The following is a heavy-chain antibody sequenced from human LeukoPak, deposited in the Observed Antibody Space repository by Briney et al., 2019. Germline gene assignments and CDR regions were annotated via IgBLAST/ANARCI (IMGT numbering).Heavy chain of an antibody. CDR2: IDPSDSYT. V-gene: IGHV5-10-1*01. CDR1: AYSFTSYW. D-gene: IGHD5-24*01. Sequence: GESLKISCQGSAYSFTSYWISWVRQMPGEGLEWMGRIDPSDSYTNYSPSFQGRVTISADKSISTAYLQWASLKASDTAMYYCASLEMATDYWGQGTLVTVSS. CDR3: ASLEMATDY. J-gene: IGHJ4*02.